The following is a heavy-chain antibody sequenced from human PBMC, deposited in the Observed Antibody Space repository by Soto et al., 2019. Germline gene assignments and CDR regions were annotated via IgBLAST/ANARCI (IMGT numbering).Heavy chain of an antibody. D-gene: IGHD2-15*01. Sequence: QVQLVQSGAEVKKPGSSVKVSCKASGGTFSSYAISWVRQAPGQGLEWMGGIIPIFGTANYAQKFQGRVTITADESTSTAYMELSSLRSEDTAVYYCAREQLGYCSGGSCWGRDYYYYGMGVWGQGTTVTVSS. CDR3: AREQLGYCSGGSCWGRDYYYYGMGV. V-gene: IGHV1-69*01. CDR1: GGTFSSYA. J-gene: IGHJ6*02. CDR2: IIPIFGTA.